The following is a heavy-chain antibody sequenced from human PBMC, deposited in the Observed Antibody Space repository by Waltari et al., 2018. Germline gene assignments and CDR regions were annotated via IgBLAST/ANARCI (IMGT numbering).Heavy chain of an antibody. V-gene: IGHV4-39*01. J-gene: IGHJ4*02. CDR2: IYYSGST. CDR3: ARHYYDSSGTPY. D-gene: IGHD3-22*01. CDR1: GGSISSSSYY. Sequence: QLQLQESGPGLVKPSETLSLTCTVSGGSISSSSYYWGWIRQPPGKGLEWIGSIYYSGSTYYNPSLKSRVTISVDTSKNQFSLKLSSVTAADTAVYYCARHYYDSSGTPYWGQGTLVTVSS.